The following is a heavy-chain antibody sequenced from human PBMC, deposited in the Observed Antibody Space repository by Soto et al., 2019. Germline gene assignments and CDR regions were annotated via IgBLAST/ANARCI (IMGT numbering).Heavy chain of an antibody. J-gene: IGHJ4*02. Sequence: EVQLLESGGGLVQPGGSLRLSCAASGFTFSIYAMNWVRQAPGRGLEWVSAISGSGGSSYYADSVKGRFTVSRDNLWNTLSLQMNSLRAEDTAVYYCARGDDIWTGSILEYWGQGTLVTVSS. CDR1: GFTFSIYA. CDR3: ARGDDIWTGSILEY. V-gene: IGHV3-23*01. CDR2: ISGSGGSS. D-gene: IGHD3-9*01.